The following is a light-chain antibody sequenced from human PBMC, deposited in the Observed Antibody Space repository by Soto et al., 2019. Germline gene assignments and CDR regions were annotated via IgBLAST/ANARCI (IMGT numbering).Light chain of an antibody. CDR2: AAS. J-gene: IGKJ4*01. Sequence: QMYQSVSSLSASVGDRVTITCRASQSINNYLNWYQKKPGKDPQLLIYAASSLRSGVPSRFSGNGSGTDFTLTISSLQPEDFATYYCQQLNSYQLTFGGGIKV. CDR1: QSINNY. V-gene: IGKV1-39*01. CDR3: QQLNSYQLT.